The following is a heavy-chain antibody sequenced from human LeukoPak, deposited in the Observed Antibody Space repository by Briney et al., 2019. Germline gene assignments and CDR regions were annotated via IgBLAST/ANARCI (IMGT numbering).Heavy chain of an antibody. V-gene: IGHV3-7*01. J-gene: IGHJ4*02. CDR1: GFTFSSYW. Sequence: GGSLRLSCAASGFTFSSYWMSWVRQAPGKGLEWVADIKQDGSEKYYVDSVKGRFTISRDNAKNSLYLQMNSLRAEDTAVYYCARLRIAVADAFDYWGQGTLVTVSS. CDR2: IKQDGSEK. CDR3: ARLRIAVADAFDY. D-gene: IGHD6-19*01.